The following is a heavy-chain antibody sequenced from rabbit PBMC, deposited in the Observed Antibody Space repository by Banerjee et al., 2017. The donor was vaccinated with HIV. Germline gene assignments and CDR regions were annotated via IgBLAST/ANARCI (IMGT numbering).Heavy chain of an antibody. CDR1: GFSFSSNA. Sequence: QEQLEESGGDLVKPGASLTLTCTASGFSFSSNAMCWVRQAPGKGLEWIGCIYAADGSTDYASWAKGRFSVSKTSSTTVTLQMNSLTAADTATYFCARSSSAFYFFDLWGQGTLVTVS. CDR3: ARSSSAFYFFDL. V-gene: IGHV1S45*01. J-gene: IGHJ4*01. CDR2: IYAADGST. D-gene: IGHD1-1*01.